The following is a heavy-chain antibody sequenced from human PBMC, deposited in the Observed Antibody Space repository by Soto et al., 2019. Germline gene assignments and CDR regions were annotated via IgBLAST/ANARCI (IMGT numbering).Heavy chain of an antibody. CDR3: ARRQISPPTRGAASARGGMDV. D-gene: IGHD6-13*01. CDR2: IYSGGST. V-gene: IGHV3-53*01. Sequence: GGSLRLSCAASGFTVSSNYMSWVRQAPGKGLEWVSVIYSGGSTYYADSVKGRFTISRHNSKNTLYLQMNSLRAEDTAVYYCARRQISPPTRGAASARGGMDVWGQGTTVTVSS. CDR1: GFTVSSNY. J-gene: IGHJ6*02.